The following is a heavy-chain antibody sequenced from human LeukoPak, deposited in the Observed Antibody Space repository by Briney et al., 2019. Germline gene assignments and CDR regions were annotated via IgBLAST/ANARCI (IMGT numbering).Heavy chain of an antibody. CDR2: IKSKTDGGTT. Sequence: GGSLRLSCAASGFTFSNAWMSWVRQAPGKGLEWVGRIKSKTDGGTTDYAAPVKGRFTISRDDSKNTLYLQMNSLRAEDTAVYYCARRSGYGAFDIWGQGTMVTVSS. J-gene: IGHJ3*02. CDR1: GFTFSNAW. D-gene: IGHD5-18*01. V-gene: IGHV3-15*01. CDR3: ARRSGYGAFDI.